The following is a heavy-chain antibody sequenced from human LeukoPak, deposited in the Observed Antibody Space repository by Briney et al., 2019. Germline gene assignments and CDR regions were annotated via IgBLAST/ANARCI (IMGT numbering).Heavy chain of an antibody. J-gene: IGHJ4*02. CDR1: GDSIDSSSSY. CDR3: ARHVYANKIDS. Sequence: SETLSLTCTLVSGDSIDSSSSYWGWIRQPPGKGLEWIGTIYYTGSTYYNPSLKSRLTISVDTSKNQFSLNLSSVTATDTAVYYCARHVYANKIDSWGQGILVTVSS. CDR2: IYYTGST. D-gene: IGHD2-2*01. V-gene: IGHV4-39*01.